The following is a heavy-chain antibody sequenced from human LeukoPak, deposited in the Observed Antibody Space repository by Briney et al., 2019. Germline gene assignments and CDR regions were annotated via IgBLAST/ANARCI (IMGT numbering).Heavy chain of an antibody. Sequence: SETLSLTCTVSGGSISSGGYFWTWMRQQPRMGLDGNGYIYDSGSNYYNPSLKSRVTISVDMSKNQFSLQLSSVTAADAAVYYCARAPYSSSSVDYWGQGTLVTVSS. CDR1: GGSISSGGYF. V-gene: IGHV4-31*03. CDR2: IYDSGSN. D-gene: IGHD6-6*01. CDR3: ARAPYSSSSVDY. J-gene: IGHJ4*02.